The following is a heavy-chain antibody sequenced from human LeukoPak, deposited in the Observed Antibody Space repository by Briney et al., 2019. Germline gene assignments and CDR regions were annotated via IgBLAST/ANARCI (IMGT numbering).Heavy chain of an antibody. D-gene: IGHD1-26*01. Sequence: GGSLRLSCAASGFTFSSYWMHWVRQVPGKGLVWVSRIDNDGSTTSYADSVKGRFIISRDNAKNTLYLQMSSLRVEDTAVYYCARDAIVGATSPNDYWGQGTLVTVSS. V-gene: IGHV3-74*01. CDR3: ARDAIVGATSPNDY. CDR1: GFTFSSYW. CDR2: IDNDGSTT. J-gene: IGHJ4*02.